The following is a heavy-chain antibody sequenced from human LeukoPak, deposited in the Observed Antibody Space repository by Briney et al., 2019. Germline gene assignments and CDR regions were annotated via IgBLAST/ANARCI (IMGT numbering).Heavy chain of an antibody. CDR3: ATIPYGGNSAGGDY. Sequence: ASVKVSCKASGSTVSSYYIHWVRQSPGQGLEWRGIINPSGGSTGYAPKFQGRVTMTRDTSTSTDYMELSRLRYEDTAVYYCATIPYGGNSAGGDYWGQGTLVTASS. J-gene: IGHJ4*02. V-gene: IGHV1-46*01. D-gene: IGHD4-23*01. CDR2: INPSGGST. CDR1: GSTVSSYY.